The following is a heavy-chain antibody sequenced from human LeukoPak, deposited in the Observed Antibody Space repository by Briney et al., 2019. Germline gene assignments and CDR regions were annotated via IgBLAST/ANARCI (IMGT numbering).Heavy chain of an antibody. CDR2: ISGRNTNT. CDR3: ARDSFSGYDAPDY. D-gene: IGHD5-12*01. V-gene: IGHV1-18*01. CDR1: GYTFSNYG. Sequence: ASVKVSCKASGYTFSNYGVSWVRQAPGQGLEWVGWISGRNTNTKYTQTLQDRVTLTTDTPTTTAYMELRNLTSDDTAIYYCARDSFSGYDAPDYWGQGTLVTVSS. J-gene: IGHJ4*02.